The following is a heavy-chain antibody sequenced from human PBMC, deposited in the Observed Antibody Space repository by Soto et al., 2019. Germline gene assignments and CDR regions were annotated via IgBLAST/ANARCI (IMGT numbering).Heavy chain of an antibody. CDR1: GFTFSDYY. J-gene: IGHJ5*02. CDR3: ARGALGYCSGGSCQRPKNWFDP. CDR2: ISSSGSTI. V-gene: IGHV3-11*01. D-gene: IGHD2-15*01. Sequence: GGSLRLSCAASGFTFSDYYMSWIRQAPGKGLEWVSYISSSGSTIYYADSVKGRFTISRDNAKNSLYLQMNSLRAEDTAVYYCARGALGYCSGGSCQRPKNWFDPWGQGTLVTVSS.